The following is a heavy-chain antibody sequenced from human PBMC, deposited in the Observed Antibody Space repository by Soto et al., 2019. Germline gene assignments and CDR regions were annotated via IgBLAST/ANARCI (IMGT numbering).Heavy chain of an antibody. CDR1: GFIFRDYW. J-gene: IGHJ4*02. CDR2: INQDGREK. CDR3: ARDPWDY. Sequence: LRLSCAASGFIFRDYWMTWVRQVPGKGLEWVANINQDGREKCYMDSVKGRFTISRDNAKNSLDLQMNSLRADDTAVYYCARDPWDYWGQGTLVTVSS. V-gene: IGHV3-7*01.